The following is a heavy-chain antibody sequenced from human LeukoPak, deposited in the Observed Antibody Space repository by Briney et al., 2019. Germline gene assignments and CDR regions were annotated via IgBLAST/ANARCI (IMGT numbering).Heavy chain of an antibody. J-gene: IGHJ3*02. V-gene: IGHV1-2*02. D-gene: IGHD3-9*01. CDR3: ARGRFIYDILTGYYSSGAFDI. CDR2: INPNSGGT. CDR1: GYTFTGYY. Sequence: ASVKVSCKASGYTFTGYYMHWVRQAPGQGLEWMGWINPNSGGTNYAQKFQGRVTMTRDTSISTAYMELSSLRSEDTAVYYCARGRFIYDILTGYYSSGAFDIWGQGTMVTVSS.